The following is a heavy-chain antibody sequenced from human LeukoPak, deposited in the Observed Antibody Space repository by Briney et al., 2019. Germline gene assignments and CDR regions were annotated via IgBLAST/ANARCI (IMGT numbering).Heavy chain of an antibody. Sequence: GGSLRLSCAASGFTFSDYNMRWIRQAPGKGLEWVSSISRSGSTKYYADSVKGRFTISRDNAKNSLFLQMSSLKTEDTAVYFCTTEGFTYGHHSFDSWGQGTLVTVSS. CDR2: ISRSGSTK. CDR3: TTEGFTYGHHSFDS. J-gene: IGHJ4*02. D-gene: IGHD5-18*01. CDR1: GFTFSDYN. V-gene: IGHV3-11*01.